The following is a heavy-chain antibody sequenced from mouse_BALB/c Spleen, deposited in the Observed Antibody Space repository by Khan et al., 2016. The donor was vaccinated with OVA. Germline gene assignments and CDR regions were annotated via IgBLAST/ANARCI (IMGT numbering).Heavy chain of an antibody. D-gene: IGHD2-3*01. CDR3: ARAGYSPWFAY. J-gene: IGHJ3*01. V-gene: IGHV14-1*02. CDR2: IDPENGNT. CDR1: GFNIKDYY. Sequence: VQLKESGAELVRPGALVKLSCKASGFNIKDYYIHWVKQRPEQGLEWIGWIDPENGNTIYDPKFQGKANITADTSSNTAYLHFSSLTSEDTVVYCCARAGYSPWFAYWGQGTLVTVSA.